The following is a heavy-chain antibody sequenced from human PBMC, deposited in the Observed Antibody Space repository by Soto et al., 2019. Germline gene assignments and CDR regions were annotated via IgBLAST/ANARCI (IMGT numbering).Heavy chain of an antibody. CDR3: ARDTTPSL. D-gene: IGHD1-1*01. CDR2: VYYSGST. J-gene: IGHJ4*02. V-gene: IGHV4-59*01. CDR1: GASISSYY. Sequence: QVQLQESGPGLVKPSETLSLTCTVSGASISSYYWSWIRQPPGKGLEWIGYVYYSGSTNYNPSLKSRVTISVYTSKNQCSLKLSSVTAADTAMYYCARDTTPSLWGQGTLVTVSS.